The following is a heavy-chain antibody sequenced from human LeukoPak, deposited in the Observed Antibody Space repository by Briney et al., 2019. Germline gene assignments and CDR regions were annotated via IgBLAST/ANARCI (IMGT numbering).Heavy chain of an antibody. J-gene: IGHJ4*02. CDR3: ARHGGVGGYCSGGSCRFDS. D-gene: IGHD2-15*01. CDR1: GGSLSTYY. CDR2: IYYSGSI. V-gene: IGHV4-59*08. Sequence: SETLSLTCTVSGGSLSTYYWSWIRQPPGKGLEWIGYIYYSGSIHYNPSLKSRVTISVDTSKNQFSLNLSSVTAADTAVYYCARHGGVGGYCSGGSCRFDSWGRGTLITVSS.